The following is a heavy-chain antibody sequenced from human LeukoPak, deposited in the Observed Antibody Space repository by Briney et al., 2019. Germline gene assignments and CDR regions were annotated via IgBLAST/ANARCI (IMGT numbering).Heavy chain of an antibody. Sequence: PGGSLRLSCAASGFTFSSYSMNWVRQAPGKGLEWVSSISSSSSYIYYADSVKGRFTISRDNAKNSLYLQMNSLRAEDTAVYYCARVRGYDFWSGHSLDYWGQGTLVTVSS. V-gene: IGHV3-21*01. CDR3: ARVRGYDFWSGHSLDY. CDR2: ISSSSSYI. D-gene: IGHD3-3*01. CDR1: GFTFSSYS. J-gene: IGHJ4*02.